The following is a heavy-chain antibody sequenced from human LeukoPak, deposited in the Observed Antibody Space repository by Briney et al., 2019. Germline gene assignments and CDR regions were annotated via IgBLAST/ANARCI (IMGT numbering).Heavy chain of an antibody. J-gene: IGHJ6*02. V-gene: IGHV3-66*01. Sequence: GGSLRLSCAASGFTVSDNYMSWVRQAPGKGLEWVSTVYSGGLTYYADPVKGGFTISRDNSKNTLYLQMSSLRAEDTAVYYCVRDRWPGLGDFWGQGTTVTVSS. D-gene: IGHD6-19*01. CDR3: VRDRWPGLGDF. CDR1: GFTVSDNY. CDR2: VYSGGLT.